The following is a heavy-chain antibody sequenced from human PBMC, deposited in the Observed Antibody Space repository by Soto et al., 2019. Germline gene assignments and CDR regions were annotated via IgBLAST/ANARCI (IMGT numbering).Heavy chain of an antibody. J-gene: IGHJ4*02. D-gene: IGHD3-22*01. CDR2: IYYSGSI. Sequence: PSETLSLTCTVSGGSISSGGYYWSWIRQQPGKGLEWVGYIYYSGSIYYNPSLKSRVSISVDTSKNLFSLRLSSVTAADTAVYYRARAPLGKYSYDNSGFDCWGQGTLVTLSS. CDR3: ARAPLGKYSYDNSGFDC. V-gene: IGHV4-31*03. CDR1: GGSISSGGYY.